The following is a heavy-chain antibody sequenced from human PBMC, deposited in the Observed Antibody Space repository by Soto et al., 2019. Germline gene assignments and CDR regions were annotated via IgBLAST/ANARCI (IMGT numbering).Heavy chain of an antibody. CDR1: GFTFSDYA. J-gene: IGHJ5*02. Sequence: QVQLVESGGGVVQPGRSLRLSCAASGFTFSDYAMHWVRQAPGKGLEWVAVISYDGSNKYYADSVTGRFTISRDNSKNTLYLQMNSLRPEDTAVYYCARGFGIVFPYNWFDPWGQGTLVTVSS. CDR2: ISYDGSNK. D-gene: IGHD2-15*01. CDR3: ARGFGIVFPYNWFDP. V-gene: IGHV3-30-3*01.